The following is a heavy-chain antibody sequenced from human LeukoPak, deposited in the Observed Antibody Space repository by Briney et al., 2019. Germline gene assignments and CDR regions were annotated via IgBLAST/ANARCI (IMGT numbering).Heavy chain of an antibody. CDR1: GFTFSSYG. Sequence: GGSLRLSCAASGFTFSSYGMHWVRQAPGKGLEWVAFIRYDGSNKYYADSVKGRFTISRDNSKNTLYLQMNSLRAEDTAVYYCARDMGLVLRFLEWLPYYFDYWGQGTLVTVSS. D-gene: IGHD3-3*01. CDR2: IRYDGSNK. CDR3: ARDMGLVLRFLEWLPYYFDY. J-gene: IGHJ4*02. V-gene: IGHV3-30*02.